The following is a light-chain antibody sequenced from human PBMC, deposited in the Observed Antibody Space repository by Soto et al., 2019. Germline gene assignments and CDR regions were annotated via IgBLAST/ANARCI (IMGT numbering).Light chain of an antibody. J-gene: IGKJ2*01. CDR2: DAS. Sequence: DIQMTQSPSTLSASVEDRVTITCRASQSISSWLAWYQQKPGKAPKLLIYDASSLESGVPSRFSGSGSGTKFTLTISSLQPDDFATYYCQQYNSYLYTFGQGTKLEIK. CDR3: QQYNSYLYT. V-gene: IGKV1-5*01. CDR1: QSISSW.